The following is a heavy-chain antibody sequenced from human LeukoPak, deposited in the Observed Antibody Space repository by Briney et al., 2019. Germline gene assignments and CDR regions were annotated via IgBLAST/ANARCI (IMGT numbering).Heavy chain of an antibody. CDR2: VYYGRSP. J-gene: IGHJ4*02. D-gene: IGHD6-25*01. V-gene: IGHV4-39*02. CDR3: ARSSGTGTFSY. Sequence: SETLSLTCTVSGDSISWSTYYWAWIRQPPGKGLEWIGSVYYGRSPYFNPSLESRATISVDTSKNHFFLKMSSVTAADTAVYYCARSSGTGTFSYWGQGTLVTVSS. CDR1: GDSISWSTYY.